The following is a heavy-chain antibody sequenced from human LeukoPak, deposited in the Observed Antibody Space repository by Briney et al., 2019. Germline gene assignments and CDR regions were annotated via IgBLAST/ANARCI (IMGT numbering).Heavy chain of an antibody. CDR2: INWNGDST. D-gene: IGHD6-19*01. Sequence: GGSLRLSCAASGFTFDDYGMSWVRQAPGKGLEWVSGINWNGDSTGYADSVKGRFTISRDNAKNSLYLQMNSLRAEDTALYYCARDGGGWLVRNYYYYMDVWGKGTTVTVSS. CDR1: GFTFDDYG. CDR3: ARDGGGWLVRNYYYYMDV. V-gene: IGHV3-20*04. J-gene: IGHJ6*03.